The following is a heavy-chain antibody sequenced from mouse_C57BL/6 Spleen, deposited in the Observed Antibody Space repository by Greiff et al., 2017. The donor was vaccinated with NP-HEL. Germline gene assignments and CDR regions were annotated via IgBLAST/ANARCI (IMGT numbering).Heavy chain of an antibody. Sequence: DVKLVESGGDLVKPGGSLKLSCAASGFTFSSYGMSWVRQTPDKRLEWVATISSGGSYTYYPDSVKGRFTISRDNAKNTLYLQMSSLKSEDTAMYYCGEHEYDGNYLDYWGQGTTLTVSS. CDR3: GEHEYDGNYLDY. J-gene: IGHJ2*01. V-gene: IGHV5-6*02. D-gene: IGHD2-4*01. CDR2: ISSGGSYT. CDR1: GFTFSSYG.